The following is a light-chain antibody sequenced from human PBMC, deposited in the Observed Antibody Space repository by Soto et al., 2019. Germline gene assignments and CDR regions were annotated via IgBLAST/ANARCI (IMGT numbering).Light chain of an antibody. CDR1: SSDVGGYNY. V-gene: IGLV2-14*01. CDR3: SSYTSRSTLVV. CDR2: DVS. J-gene: IGLJ2*01. Sequence: QSALTQPASVSGSPGQSITISCTGTSSDVGGYNYVSGYQQHPGKAPKLMIYDVSNRPSGVSNRFSGSKSGNTASLTISGLQAEDEADYYCSSYTSRSTLVVFGGGTKVTVL.